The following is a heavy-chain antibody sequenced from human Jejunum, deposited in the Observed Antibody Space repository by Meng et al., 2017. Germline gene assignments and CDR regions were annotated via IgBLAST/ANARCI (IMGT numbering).Heavy chain of an antibody. J-gene: IGHJ4*02. CDR2: IDSGGSTM. Sequence: GESLKISCAASGFSFSTNEMNWVRQAPGKGLEWLSYIDSGGSTMYYADSVKGRFTISRDNAKNSLYLQMNSLRVEDTAVYYCATDMAGEKEFDYWGQGTLVTVSS. V-gene: IGHV3-48*03. CDR3: ATDMAGEKEFDY. D-gene: IGHD6-19*01. CDR1: GFSFSTNE.